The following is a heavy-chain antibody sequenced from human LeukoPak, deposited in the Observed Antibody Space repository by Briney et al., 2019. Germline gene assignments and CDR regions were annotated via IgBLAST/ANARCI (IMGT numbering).Heavy chain of an antibody. D-gene: IGHD3-22*01. J-gene: IGHJ4*02. V-gene: IGHV3-9*01. CDR3: AKDSDSSGPFDY. Sequence: GRSLRLSCAASGFTFDDYAMHWVRQAPGKGLEWVSGISWNSGSIGYADSVKGRFTISRDNAKNSLCLQMNSLRAEDTALYYCAKDSDSSGPFDYWGQGTLVTVSS. CDR2: ISWNSGSI. CDR1: GFTFDDYA.